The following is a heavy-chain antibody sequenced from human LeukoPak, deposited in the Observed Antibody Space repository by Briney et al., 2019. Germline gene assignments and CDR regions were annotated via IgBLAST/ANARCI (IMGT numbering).Heavy chain of an antibody. CDR1: GFTFSNFA. CDR3: ARVRGGRSWYYYGMDV. V-gene: IGHV3-30-3*01. D-gene: IGHD3-16*01. CDR2: ITYDGDNE. J-gene: IGHJ6*02. Sequence: GGSLRLSCAASGFTFSNFAMHWVRQAPGKGLEWVAVITYDGDNEYYADSVKGQFTISRDNSKDRLYLQMNSLRPEDTAMYYCARVRGGRSWYYYGMDVWGRGTTVTVSS.